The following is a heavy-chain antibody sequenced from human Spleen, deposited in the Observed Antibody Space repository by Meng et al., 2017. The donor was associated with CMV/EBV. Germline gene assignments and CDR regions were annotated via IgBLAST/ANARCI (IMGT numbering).Heavy chain of an antibody. CDR3: ARVGYSGYDYYFDN. J-gene: IGHJ4*02. CDR1: GYGFITNG. D-gene: IGHD5-12*01. V-gene: IGHV1-18*01. CDR2: ISTYSGEA. Sequence: ASVKVSCKASGYGFITNGISWVRQAPGQGLEWMGWISTYSGEAYYLEKFQGRVTITTDTPTSTAYMELRSLRSDDTAVYYCARVGYSGYDYYFDNWGQGTLVTVSS.